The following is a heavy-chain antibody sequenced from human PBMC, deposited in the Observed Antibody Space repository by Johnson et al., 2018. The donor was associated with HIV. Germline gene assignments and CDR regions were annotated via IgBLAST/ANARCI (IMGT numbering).Heavy chain of an antibody. D-gene: IGHD3-16*01. V-gene: IGHV3-66*02. Sequence: VQLVESGGGLVQPGRSLRLSCAASGFIVSSEFMSWVRQAPGKGLAWVSTLYSGGNTYYADSVKGRFTISRDNSKNTLYLQMNSLRAEDTAVYYCAREGVYAFDIWGQGTMVTVSS. CDR2: LYSGGNT. CDR1: GFIVSSEF. J-gene: IGHJ3*02. CDR3: AREGVYAFDI.